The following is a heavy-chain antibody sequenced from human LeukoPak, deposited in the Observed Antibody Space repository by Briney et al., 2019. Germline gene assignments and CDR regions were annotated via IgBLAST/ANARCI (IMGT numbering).Heavy chain of an antibody. J-gene: IGHJ6*02. Sequence: PGGSLRLSCAASGFTFSSYAMSWVRQAPGKGLEWVSAISGSGGSTHYADSVKGRFTISRDNSKNTLYLQMNSLRAEDTAVYYCAKWTETWIQLWNGMDVWGQGTTVTVSS. CDR2: ISGSGGST. CDR3: AKWTETWIQLWNGMDV. V-gene: IGHV3-23*01. D-gene: IGHD5-18*01. CDR1: GFTFSSYA.